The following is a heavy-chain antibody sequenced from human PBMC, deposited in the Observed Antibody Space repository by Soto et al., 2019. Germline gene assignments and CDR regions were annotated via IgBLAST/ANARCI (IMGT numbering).Heavy chain of an antibody. CDR3: ARDHLHYYMDV. J-gene: IGHJ6*03. CDR2: IIPICGTA. Sequence: GASVKVSCKASGGTFSSYAISWVRQAPGQGLEWMGGIIPICGTANYAQKFQGRVTITEDESTSTAYMGLSSLRSEDTAVYYCARDHLHYYMDVWGKGTTVTVSS. CDR1: GGTFSSYA. V-gene: IGHV1-69*13.